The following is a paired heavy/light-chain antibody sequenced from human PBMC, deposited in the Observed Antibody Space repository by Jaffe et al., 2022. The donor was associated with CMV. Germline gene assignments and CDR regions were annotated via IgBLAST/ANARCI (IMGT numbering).Light chain of an antibody. V-gene: IGKV1-27*01. CDR2: AAS. Sequence: DIQMTQSPSSLSASVGDRVTITCRASQGISDYIAWYQQKPGKVPRLLIYAASTLQSGVPSRFSGSGSGTDFTLTISSLQPEDVATYYCQKFNSAPRTFGQGTKLEIK. J-gene: IGKJ2*01. CDR1: QGISDY. CDR3: QKFNSAPRT.
Heavy chain of an antibody. CDR1: GGSFSGYY. Sequence: QVQLQQWGAGLLKPSETLSLTCAVYGGSFSGYYWGWIRQPPGKGLEWIGEINHSGSTNYNPSLKSRVTISVDTSRNQFSLKLSSVTAADTAVYHCARGLSPYNTWSADGMDVWGHGTTVTVSS. CDR2: INHSGST. V-gene: IGHV4-34*02. J-gene: IGHJ6*02. D-gene: IGHD1-20*01. CDR3: ARGLSPYNTWSADGMDV.